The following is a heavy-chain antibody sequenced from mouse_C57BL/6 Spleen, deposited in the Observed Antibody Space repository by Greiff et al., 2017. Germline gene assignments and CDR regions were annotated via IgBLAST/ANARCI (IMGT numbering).Heavy chain of an antibody. CDR2: IDPANGNT. D-gene: IGHD1-1*01. Sequence: VQLQQSVAELVRPGASVKLSCTASGFNIKNTYMHWVKQRPEQGLEWIGRIDPANGNTKYAPKFQGKATITADTSSNTAYLQLSILTSEDTAIYYCSSFNYYGSSYFDYWGQGTTLTVSS. J-gene: IGHJ2*01. CDR3: SSFNYYGSSYFDY. CDR1: GFNIKNTY. V-gene: IGHV14-3*01.